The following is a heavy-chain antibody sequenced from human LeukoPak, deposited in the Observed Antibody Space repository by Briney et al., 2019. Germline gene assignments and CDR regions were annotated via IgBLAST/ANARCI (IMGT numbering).Heavy chain of an antibody. CDR2: ISSGGKAT. CDR1: GFTLSTYA. V-gene: IGHV3-23*01. Sequence: GGSLRLSCAGSGFTLSTYAMSWVRQAPERGLEWVSGISSGGKATFYTDSVKGHFTISRDNSKNSLYLQMNSLRAEDTALYYCAILVGGPDDSWAQGTLVTVSS. CDR3: AILVGGPDDS. J-gene: IGHJ4*02.